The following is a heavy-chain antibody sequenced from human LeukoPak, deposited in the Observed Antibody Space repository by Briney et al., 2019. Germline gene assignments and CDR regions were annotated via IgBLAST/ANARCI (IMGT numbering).Heavy chain of an antibody. D-gene: IGHD3-3*01. CDR2: IYYSGST. V-gene: IGHV4-39*07. Sequence: SETLSLTCTVSGGSISSSSYYWGWIRQPPGKGLEWIGSIYYSGSTYYNPSLKSRVTISVDTSKNQFSLKLSSVTAADTAVYYCATGGRITIFGVVPFDYWGQGTLVTVSS. CDR1: GGSISSSSYY. J-gene: IGHJ4*02. CDR3: ATGGRITIFGVVPFDY.